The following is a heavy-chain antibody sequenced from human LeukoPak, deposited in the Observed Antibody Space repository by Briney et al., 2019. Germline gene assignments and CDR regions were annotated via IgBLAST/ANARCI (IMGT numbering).Heavy chain of an antibody. CDR1: GGTFSSYA. J-gene: IGHJ4*02. V-gene: IGHV1-69*04. D-gene: IGHD4-17*01. CDR2: IIPILGIA. Sequence: SVKVSCKASGGTFSSYAISWVRQAPGQGLEWMGRIIPILGIANYAQKFQGRVTITADKSTSTAYMELSSLRSEDTAVYYCARDRFGATTVTTFDYWGQGTLVTVSS. CDR3: ARDRFGATTVTTFDY.